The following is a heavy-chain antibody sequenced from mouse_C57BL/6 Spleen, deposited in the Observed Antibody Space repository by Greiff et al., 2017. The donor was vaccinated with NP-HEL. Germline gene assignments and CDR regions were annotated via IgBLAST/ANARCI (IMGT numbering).Heavy chain of an antibody. V-gene: IGHV1-15*01. Sequence: QVQLQQSGAELVRPGASVTLSCKASGYTFTDYEMHWVKQTPVHGLEWIGAIDPETGGTAYNQKFKGKAILTADKSSSTAYMELRSLTSEDSAVYYCPLYYCYDGYYAMDYWGQGTSVTVSS. J-gene: IGHJ4*01. CDR2: IDPETGGT. CDR3: PLYYCYDGYYAMDY. D-gene: IGHD2-2*01. CDR1: GYTFTDYE.